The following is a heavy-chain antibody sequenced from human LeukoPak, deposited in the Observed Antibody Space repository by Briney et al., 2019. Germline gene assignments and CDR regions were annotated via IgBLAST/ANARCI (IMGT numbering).Heavy chain of an antibody. Sequence: SETLSLTCTVSGSSISSYYWSWIRQPPGKGLEWIGYISYSGSTNYNPSLKSRVTISVDTSKNQFSLKLSSVSSADTAVYYCARHSGFMDVWGKGTTVTVSS. CDR3: ARHSGFMDV. CDR1: GSSISSYY. D-gene: IGHD7-27*01. CDR2: ISYSGST. V-gene: IGHV4-59*08. J-gene: IGHJ6*03.